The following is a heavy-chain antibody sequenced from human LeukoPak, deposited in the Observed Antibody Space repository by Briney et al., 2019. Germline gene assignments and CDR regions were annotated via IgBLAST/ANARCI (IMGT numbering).Heavy chain of an antibody. V-gene: IGHV1-18*01. CDR1: GYTFTSYG. CDR2: ISAYNGNT. J-gene: IGHJ5*02. Sequence: ASVKVSCKASGYTFTSYGISWVRQAPGQGLEWMGWISAYNGNTNYAQKLQGRVTMTTDTSTSTAYMELRSLRSDDTAVYYCAGEVRAYSSSWYAWFDPWGQGTLVTVSS. CDR3: AGEVRAYSSSWYAWFDP. D-gene: IGHD6-13*01.